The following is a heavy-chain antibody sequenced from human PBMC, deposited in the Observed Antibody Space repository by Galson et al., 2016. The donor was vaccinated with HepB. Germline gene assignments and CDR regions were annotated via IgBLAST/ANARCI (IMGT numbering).Heavy chain of an antibody. CDR2: SSYNGIT. J-gene: IGHJ3*01. V-gene: IGHV4-59*01. Sequence: SETLSLTCSVSGDSINNYYSSWIRQPPGKTLERIGYSSYNGITDYNSSLKSRVNISVDTSKNQFSLKLSSVTAADTALYYCATTCCGGTCSHVYAFDFWGQGIMVTVSS. CDR1: GDSINNYY. D-gene: IGHD2-21*01. CDR3: ATTCCGGTCSHVYAFDF.